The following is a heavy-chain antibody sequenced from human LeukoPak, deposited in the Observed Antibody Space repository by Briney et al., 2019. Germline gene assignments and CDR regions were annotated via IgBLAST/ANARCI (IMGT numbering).Heavy chain of an antibody. V-gene: IGHV4-59*01. J-gene: IGHJ5*02. CDR2: IYYSGST. D-gene: IGHD2-21*01. Sequence: SETLSLTCAVYSGSFSGYYWSWIRQPPGKGLEWIGYIYYSGSTNYNPSLKSRVTISVDTSKNQFSLKLSSVTAADTAVYYCARGLAVGNWFDPWGQGTLVTVSS. CDR1: SGSFSGYY. CDR3: ARGLAVGNWFDP.